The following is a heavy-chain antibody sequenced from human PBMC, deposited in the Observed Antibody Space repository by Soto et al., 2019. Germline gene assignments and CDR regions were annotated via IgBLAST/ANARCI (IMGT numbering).Heavy chain of an antibody. V-gene: IGHV3-23*01. J-gene: IGHJ4*02. CDR2: IGLSNSDT. Sequence: EVQLLESGGGLVQPGGSLRLSCADSGFSFKTYGMTWVRQAPGKGLEGVAHIGLSNSDTYYADSVKGRFTISRDNSKNMVYLQMNSLRDADTAVYYCVKGGEYCYNDCTRSYWGRGTLVTVSS. CDR3: VKGGEYCYNDCTRSY. CDR1: GFSFKTYG. D-gene: IGHD2-8*01.